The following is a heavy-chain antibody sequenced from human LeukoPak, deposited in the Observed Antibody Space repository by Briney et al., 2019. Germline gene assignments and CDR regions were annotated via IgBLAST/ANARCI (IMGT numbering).Heavy chain of an antibody. CDR2: IYYSGST. CDR1: GGSISSGGYY. CDR3: AREFSSGWYPRSQVPGYFQH. Sequence: SQTLSLTCTVSGGSISSGGYYWSWIRQHPGKGLEWIGYIYYSGSTYYNPSLKSRVTMSVDTSKNQFSLKLSSVTAADTAVYYCAREFSSGWYPRSQVPGYFQHWGQGTLVTVSS. D-gene: IGHD6-19*01. J-gene: IGHJ1*01. V-gene: IGHV4-31*03.